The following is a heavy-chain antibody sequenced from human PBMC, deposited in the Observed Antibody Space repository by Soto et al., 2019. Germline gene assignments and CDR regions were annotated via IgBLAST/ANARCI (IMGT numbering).Heavy chain of an antibody. CDR1: GGTISSSGFY. V-gene: IGHV4-39*01. D-gene: IGHD6-25*01. CDR3: AVVDSTGNWFDP. J-gene: IGHJ5*02. CDR2: MYYSGST. Sequence: PSETLSLTSTVSGGTISSSGFYWGWLRQTPGKGLEFIGSMYYSGSTYYNPSLKSRLTISVDTSKNQFTLKLISVTAADTAVYYCAVVDSTGNWFDPWGEGALVTVSS.